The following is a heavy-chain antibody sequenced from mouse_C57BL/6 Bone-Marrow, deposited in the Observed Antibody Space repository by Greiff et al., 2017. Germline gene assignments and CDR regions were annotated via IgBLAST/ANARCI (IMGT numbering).Heavy chain of an antibody. D-gene: IGHD1-1*01. Sequence: QVQLQQPGAELVKPGASVKLSCKASGYTFTSYWMHWVKQRPGRGLEWIGRIDPNSGSTNYNEKFKSKATLTVDKSSSTAYMQLSSLTSEDSAVYYCARRITTVDWYFDVWGTGTTVTVSS. CDR3: ARRITTVDWYFDV. CDR1: GYTFTSYW. V-gene: IGHV1-62-3*01. CDR2: IDPNSGST. J-gene: IGHJ1*03.